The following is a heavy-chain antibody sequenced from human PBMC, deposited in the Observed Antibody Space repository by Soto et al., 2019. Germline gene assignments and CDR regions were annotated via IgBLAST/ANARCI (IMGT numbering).Heavy chain of an antibody. Sequence: QVQLVQSGAEVKKPGSSVKVSCKASGGTLNNFAVSWVRQAPGQGLEWMGGIVRLFGTANYAQKLQGRVTITSEESTRTAYMEMRNLRSEDTALYYCAISGNSRVYFDLWGRGTLVTVSS. CDR3: AISGNSRVYFDL. CDR1: GGTLNNFA. V-gene: IGHV1-69*01. CDR2: IVRLFGTA. D-gene: IGHD1-26*01. J-gene: IGHJ2*01.